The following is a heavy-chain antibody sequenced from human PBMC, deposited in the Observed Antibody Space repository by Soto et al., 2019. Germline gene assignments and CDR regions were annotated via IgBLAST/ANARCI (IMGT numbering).Heavy chain of an antibody. Sequence: QGHLQESGPGLVRPSETLSLTCTVSGDSISSADYYWSWIRQTPGKGLEWIGHIFYSGTTYYNPSLKSRLTISVDTSKNHFSLRLTSVTAADTAVYYCARDLWVEPELYYYGMDVWGQGTTVTVSS. J-gene: IGHJ6*02. V-gene: IGHV4-30-4*01. D-gene: IGHD1-1*01. CDR1: GDSISSADYY. CDR2: IFYSGTT. CDR3: ARDLWVEPELYYYGMDV.